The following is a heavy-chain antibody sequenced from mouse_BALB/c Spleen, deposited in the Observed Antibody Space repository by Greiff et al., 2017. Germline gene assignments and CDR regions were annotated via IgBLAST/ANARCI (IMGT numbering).Heavy chain of an antibody. D-gene: IGHD2-1*01. CDR2: IWSGGST. CDR3: ARNCDGNYWYFDV. CDR1: GFSLTSYG. Sequence: QVQLKQSGPGLVAPSQSLSITCTVSGFSLTSYGVHWVRQSPGKGLEWLGVIWSGGSTDYNAAFISRLSISKDNSKSQVFFKMNSLQADDTAIYYCARNCDGNYWYFDVWGAGTTVTVSS. V-gene: IGHV2-4-1*01. J-gene: IGHJ1*01.